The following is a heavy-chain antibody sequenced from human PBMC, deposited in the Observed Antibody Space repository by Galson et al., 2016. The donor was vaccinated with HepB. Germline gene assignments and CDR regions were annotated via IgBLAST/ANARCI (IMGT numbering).Heavy chain of an antibody. CDR1: GGSFSSYG. Sequence: SVKVSCKASGGSFSSYGISWVRQAPGQGLEWMGEVIPIVGIEKYAQKFQGRVTITADESTNIAYMEVSTLTSGDTAVYYCARGFSDYVWGNYRHFDSWGQGTLVIVSS. J-gene: IGHJ4*02. V-gene: IGHV1-69*10. CDR2: VIPIVGIE. D-gene: IGHD3-16*02. CDR3: ARGFSDYVWGNYRHFDS.